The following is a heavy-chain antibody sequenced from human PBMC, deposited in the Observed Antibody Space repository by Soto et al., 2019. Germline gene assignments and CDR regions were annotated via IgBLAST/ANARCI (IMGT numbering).Heavy chain of an antibody. J-gene: IGHJ4*02. Sequence: SVKVSCKASGGTFSSYAISWVRQAPGQGLEWMGGIIPIFGTANYAQKFQGRVTITADESTSTAYMELSSLRSEDTAVYYCATGYSGSYNQQDYWGQGTLVTVSS. CDR2: IIPIFGTA. CDR3: ATGYSGSYNQQDY. V-gene: IGHV1-69*13. CDR1: GGTFSSYA. D-gene: IGHD3-10*01.